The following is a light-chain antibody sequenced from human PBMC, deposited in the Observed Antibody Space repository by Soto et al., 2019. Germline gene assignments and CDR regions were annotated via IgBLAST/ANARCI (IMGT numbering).Light chain of an antibody. Sequence: PALTQPPSASGAPGQSVTISCTGTSSDVGGYNYVSWYQQHPGKAPKLMIYEVNKRPSGVTDRFSGSKSGNTASLTVSGLQAEDEGDYYCSSHAGSKRVFGTGTKVTVL. J-gene: IGLJ1*01. CDR1: SSDVGGYNY. CDR2: EVN. V-gene: IGLV2-8*01. CDR3: SSHAGSKRV.